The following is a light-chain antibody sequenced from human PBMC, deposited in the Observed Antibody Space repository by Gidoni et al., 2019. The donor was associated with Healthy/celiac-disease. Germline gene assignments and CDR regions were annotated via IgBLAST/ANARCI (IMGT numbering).Light chain of an antibody. J-gene: IGKJ1*01. CDR2: GAS. CDR3: QQYKNWASWT. Sequence: EIVMTQSPATLSVSPGERATLSCRASQSVLSNVAWYQQKHGQAPRLLLYGASTRATDIPARFSGSGSGTEFTLTISSLQSEDFVVYYCQQYKNWASWTFGQGTKVEIK. CDR1: QSVLSN. V-gene: IGKV3-15*01.